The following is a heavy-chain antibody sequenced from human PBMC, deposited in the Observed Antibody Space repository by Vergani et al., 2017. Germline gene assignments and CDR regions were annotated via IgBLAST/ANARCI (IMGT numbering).Heavy chain of an antibody. CDR3: ARSRLYYGAGSPDY. J-gene: IGHJ4*02. Sequence: QVQLQESGPGRVKPSQTLSLTCTLSGDAISRDTYSWNWVRQPPGKPLEWIGSVYYSGTTYYNPSLGGRVTMSIDKSKNHFFLYLTSVTAADTAVYYCARSRLYYGAGSPDYWGQGTLVTVSS. CDR2: VYYSGTT. CDR1: GDAISRDTYS. D-gene: IGHD3-10*01. V-gene: IGHV4-30-4*07.